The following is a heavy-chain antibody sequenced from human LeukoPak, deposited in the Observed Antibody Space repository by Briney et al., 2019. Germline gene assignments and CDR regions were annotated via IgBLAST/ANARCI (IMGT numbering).Heavy chain of an antibody. CDR3: ARDGSLPDK. D-gene: IGHD3-9*01. J-gene: IGHJ4*02. CDR2: ILSDGSST. CDR1: RFTFSSYW. V-gene: IGHV3-74*01. Sequence: GGSLRLSCAASRFTFSSYWMHWVRQAPGKGPVWVSRILSDGSSTSYADSVKGRFTISRDNAKNTLYLQMNSLRVEDTDVYYCARDGSLPDKWGQGTLVTVSS.